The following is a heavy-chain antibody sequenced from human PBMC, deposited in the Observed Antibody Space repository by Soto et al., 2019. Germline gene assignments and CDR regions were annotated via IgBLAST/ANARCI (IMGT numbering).Heavy chain of an antibody. V-gene: IGHV3-21*02. CDR2: ISTWSSYS. J-gene: IGHJ4*02. CDR3: ARASHDYGALDY. D-gene: IGHD4-17*01. Sequence: EVQLVESGGGLVKPGGSLRLSCTASGCTFSSYNMNWVRQAPGKGLEWVSYISTWSSYSFYADSVKGRFTISRDNSENSLYLQLDSLRDEDTAVYYCARASHDYGALDYWGQGALVTVSS. CDR1: GCTFSSYN.